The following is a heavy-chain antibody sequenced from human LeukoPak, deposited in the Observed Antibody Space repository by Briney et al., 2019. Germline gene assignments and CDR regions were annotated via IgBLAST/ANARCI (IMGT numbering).Heavy chain of an antibody. CDR2: IYYSGST. J-gene: IGHJ4*02. Sequence: SETLSLTCTVSGGSISGYYWSWIRQPPGKGLEYIGYIYYSGSTNYNPSLKSRLTISVDTSKNQFSLKLSSVTAADTAVYYCARHRSGWLQSSFDYWGQGTLVTVSS. V-gene: IGHV4-59*08. D-gene: IGHD5-24*01. CDR1: GGSISGYY. CDR3: ARHRSGWLQSSFDY.